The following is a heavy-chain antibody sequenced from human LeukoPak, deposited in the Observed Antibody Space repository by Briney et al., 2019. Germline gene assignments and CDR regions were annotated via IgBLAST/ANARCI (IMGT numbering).Heavy chain of an antibody. Sequence: GASVKVSCKASGYTFTGYYMHWVRQAPGQGLEWMGWINPDSGGTNHAQKFQGRVTMTRDTSISTAYMELSSLRFDDTAVYYCARDGNFDYWGQGTLVTVSS. CDR2: INPDSGGT. CDR3: ARDGNFDY. V-gene: IGHV1-2*02. D-gene: IGHD1-1*01. J-gene: IGHJ4*02. CDR1: GYTFTGYY.